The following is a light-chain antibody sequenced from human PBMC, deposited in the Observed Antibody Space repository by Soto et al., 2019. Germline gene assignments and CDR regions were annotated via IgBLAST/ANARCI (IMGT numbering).Light chain of an antibody. J-gene: IGKJ1*01. Sequence: EIVMTQSPDTLSVSPGERATLFCRASQSVSSNLVWYQQKPGQAPRLLIYGASTRATGIPARFSGSGSGTAFTLTISSLQSEDFAVYYCQQCNAWPLTFGQGTKVEI. CDR1: QSVSSN. V-gene: IGKV3-15*01. CDR2: GAS. CDR3: QQCNAWPLT.